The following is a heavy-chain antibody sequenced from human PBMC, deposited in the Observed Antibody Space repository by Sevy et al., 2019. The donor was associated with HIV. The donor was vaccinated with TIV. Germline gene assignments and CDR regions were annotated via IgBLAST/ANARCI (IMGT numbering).Heavy chain of an antibody. CDR3: AKAHYDYIWGSYRLDY. J-gene: IGHJ4*02. V-gene: IGHV3-30*02. CDR2: IRYDGSNK. Sequence: GGSLRLSCAASGFTFSSYGMHWVRQAPGKGLEWVAFIRYDGSNKYYAHSVKGRFTISRDNSKNTLYLQMNSLRAEDTAVYYCAKAHYDYIWGSYRLDYWGQGTLVTVSS. D-gene: IGHD3-16*02. CDR1: GFTFSSYG.